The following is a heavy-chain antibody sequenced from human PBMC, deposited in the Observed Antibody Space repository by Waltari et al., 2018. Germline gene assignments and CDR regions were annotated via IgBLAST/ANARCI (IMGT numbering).Heavy chain of an antibody. J-gene: IGHJ6*02. CDR3: ASLPSTVTTEYYYYGMDV. CDR1: GGSFSGYY. Sequence: QVQLQQWGAGLLKPSETLSLTCAVYGGSFSGYYWSWIRQPPGKGLEWIGEINHSGSTNYNPSLKSRVTISVDTSKNQFSLKLSSVTAADTAVYYCASLPSTVTTEYYYYGMDVWGQGTTVTVSS. D-gene: IGHD4-17*01. CDR2: INHSGST. V-gene: IGHV4-34*01.